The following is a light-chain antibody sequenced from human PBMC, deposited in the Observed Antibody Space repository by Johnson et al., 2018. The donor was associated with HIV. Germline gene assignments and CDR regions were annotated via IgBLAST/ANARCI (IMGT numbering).Light chain of an antibody. Sequence: QSVLTQPPSVSAAPGQKVTISCSGSSSNIGNNYVSWYQQLPGTAPKLLIYDNNKRPSGIPDRFSGSKSGTSATLGITGLQTGDEADYYFGTWDSSLRTGFFGTGTQGTV. CDR3: GTWDSSLRTGF. J-gene: IGLJ1*01. CDR1: SSNIGNNY. CDR2: DNN. V-gene: IGLV1-51*01.